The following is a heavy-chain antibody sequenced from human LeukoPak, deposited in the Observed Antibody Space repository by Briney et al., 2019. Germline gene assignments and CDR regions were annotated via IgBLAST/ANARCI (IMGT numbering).Heavy chain of an antibody. D-gene: IGHD1-26*01. V-gene: IGHV3-30*02. Sequence: GGSLRLSGAASEFLFSDYAFHWVRQAPGKGLEWVALIRHDGSNEYYADSVKGRFTTSRDNSKSTVYLQMNSLRLEDTAIYYCARVSGDGESSYRALDIWGQGTMVTVSS. CDR1: EFLFSDYA. J-gene: IGHJ3*02. CDR2: IRHDGSNE. CDR3: ARVSGDGESSYRALDI.